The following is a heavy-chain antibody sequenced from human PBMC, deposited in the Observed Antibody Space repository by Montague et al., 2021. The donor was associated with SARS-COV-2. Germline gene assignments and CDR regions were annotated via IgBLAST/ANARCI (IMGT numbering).Heavy chain of an antibody. V-gene: IGHV3-11*01. CDR1: GFTFSDYC. Sequence: SLRLSCAASGFTFSDYCMSWIRQAPGKGLEWVSYISSSGSTIYYADSVKGRFTISRDNAKNSLYLQMNSLRAEDTAVYYCARDHLRYFETYFDYWGQGTLVTVSS. CDR2: ISSSGSTI. J-gene: IGHJ4*02. CDR3: ARDHLRYFETYFDY. D-gene: IGHD3-9*01.